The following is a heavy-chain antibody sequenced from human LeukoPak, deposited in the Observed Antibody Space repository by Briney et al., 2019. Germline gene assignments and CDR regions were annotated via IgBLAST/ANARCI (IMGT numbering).Heavy chain of an antibody. J-gene: IGHJ4*02. V-gene: IGHV3-53*01. D-gene: IGHD3-3*01. CDR2: IYGDGRT. Sequence: GGSLRLSCVVSGFSVSNNYIIWVRQAPGNGLERVSVIYGDGRTSHSASVRGRFTISRDNSKNIVSLQMNNLRAEDTAVYYCARGRGLGVVSPYFDYWDQGTLVTVSS. CDR3: ARGRGLGVVSPYFDY. CDR1: GFSVSNNY.